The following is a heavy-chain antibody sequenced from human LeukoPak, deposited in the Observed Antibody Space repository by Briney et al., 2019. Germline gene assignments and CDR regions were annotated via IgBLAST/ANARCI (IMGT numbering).Heavy chain of an antibody. CDR1: GGSISSYY. D-gene: IGHD3-9*01. V-gene: IGHV4-59*08. J-gene: IGHJ5*02. Sequence: SETLSLTCTVSGGSISSYYWSWIRQPPGKGLEWIGYIYYSGSTNYNPSLKSRVTISVDTSKNQFSLKLSSVTAADTAVYYCARNGVYYDILTGSMSDNWFDPWGQGTLVTVSS. CDR2: IYYSGST. CDR3: ARNGVYYDILTGSMSDNWFDP.